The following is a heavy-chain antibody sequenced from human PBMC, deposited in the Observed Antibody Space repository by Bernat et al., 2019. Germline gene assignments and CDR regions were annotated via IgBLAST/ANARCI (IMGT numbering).Heavy chain of an antibody. V-gene: IGHV3-48*04. J-gene: IGHJ3*02. Sequence: EVQLLESGGGLVQPGGSLRLSCAASGFSFSTYAMSWVRQAPGKGLEWVSYISSSGSTIYYADSVKGRFTISRDNAKNSLYLQMNSLRAEDTAVYYCARDQYYDFWSGSHDAFDIWGQGTMVTVSS. CDR2: ISSSGSTI. CDR3: ARDQYYDFWSGSHDAFDI. CDR1: GFSFSTYA. D-gene: IGHD3-3*01.